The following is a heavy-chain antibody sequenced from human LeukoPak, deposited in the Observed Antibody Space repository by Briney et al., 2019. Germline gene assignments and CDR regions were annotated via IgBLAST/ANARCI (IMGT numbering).Heavy chain of an antibody. V-gene: IGHV4-59*08. CDR3: ATRSSSLYPFDY. CDR1: GGSISPYY. Sequence: VKPSETLSLTCTVSGGSISPYYWSWVRQPPGRGLEWIGYIYFTGSNNYNPSLKSRVTISVDTSKNQLSLRLSSVTASDTAVYYCATRSSSLYPFDYWGQGTLVTVSS. D-gene: IGHD6-13*01. CDR2: IYFTGSN. J-gene: IGHJ4*02.